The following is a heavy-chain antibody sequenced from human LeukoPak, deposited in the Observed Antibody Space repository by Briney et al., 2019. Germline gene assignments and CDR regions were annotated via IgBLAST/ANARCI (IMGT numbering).Heavy chain of an antibody. CDR1: GGSMSSYR. CDR2: IYNSGST. Sequence: SETLSLTCTVSGGSMSSYRWSWIRQPPGQGLEWIGYIYNSGSTNYNPSLKSRVTISLDTSKNQFSLKLNSVTAADTAVYYCARDDRGGNLGYWGQGTLVTVSS. D-gene: IGHD3-16*01. V-gene: IGHV4-59*01. CDR3: ARDDRGGNLGY. J-gene: IGHJ4*02.